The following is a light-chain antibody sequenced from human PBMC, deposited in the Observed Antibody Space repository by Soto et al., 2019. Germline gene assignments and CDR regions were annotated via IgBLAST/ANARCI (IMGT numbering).Light chain of an antibody. J-gene: IGKJ1*01. CDR2: GTS. CDR1: QTVAYTS. CDR3: QQYVTTPRT. Sequence: EIVLTQSPGILSLSPGARATLSCRASQTVAYTSLAWYQQRPDQAPRLLIYGTSTRATGTPDRFIGSGSGTAFTLTISRLEPEDFAVYYCQQYVTTPRTFGQGTKVE. V-gene: IGKV3-20*01.